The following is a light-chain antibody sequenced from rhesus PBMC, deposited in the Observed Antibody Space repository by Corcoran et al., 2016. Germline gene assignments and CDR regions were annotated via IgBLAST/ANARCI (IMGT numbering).Light chain of an antibody. Sequence: DIQITQSPSSLSASVGDKVTITCRASQGISIWLAWYQQQPGKAPQLLTDKASSVQSGVPSRCSGSGSGTGFTLTISSLQPEDFATSYCIQYSGSPYSFGQRTKVEIK. J-gene: IGKJ2*01. V-gene: IGKV1-22*01. CDR3: IQYSGSPYS. CDR1: QGISIW. CDR2: KAS.